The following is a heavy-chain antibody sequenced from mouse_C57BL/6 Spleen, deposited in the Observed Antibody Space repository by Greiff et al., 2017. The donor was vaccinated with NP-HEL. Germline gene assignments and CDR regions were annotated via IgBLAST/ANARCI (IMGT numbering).Heavy chain of an antibody. J-gene: IGHJ4*01. Sequence: QVQLKQPGAELVKPGASVKVSCKASGYTFTSYWMHWVKQRPGQGLEWIGRIHPSDSDTNYNQKFKGKATLTVDKSSSTAYMQLSSLTSEDSAVYYCAIQPRHYYGSSYDAMDYWGQGTSVTVSS. CDR1: GYTFTSYW. V-gene: IGHV1-74*01. D-gene: IGHD1-1*01. CDR3: AIQPRHYYGSSYDAMDY. CDR2: IHPSDSDT.